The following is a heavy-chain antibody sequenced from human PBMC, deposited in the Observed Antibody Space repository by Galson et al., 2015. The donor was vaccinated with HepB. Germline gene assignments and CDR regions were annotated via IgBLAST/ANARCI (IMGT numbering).Heavy chain of an antibody. CDR2: ISSSSSYI. V-gene: IGHV3-21*01. CDR1: GFTFSSYS. J-gene: IGHJ6*02. CDR3: ARDLFPDTAMGTPNSYYYYGMDV. Sequence: SLRLSCAASGFTFSSYSMNWVRQAPGKGLEWVSSISSSSSYIYYADSVKGRFTISRDNAKNSLYLQMNSLRAEDTAVYYCARDLFPDTAMGTPNSYYYYGMDVWGQGTTVTVSS. D-gene: IGHD5-18*01.